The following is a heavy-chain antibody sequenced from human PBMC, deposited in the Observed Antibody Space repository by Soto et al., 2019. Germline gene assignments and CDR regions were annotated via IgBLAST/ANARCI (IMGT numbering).Heavy chain of an antibody. D-gene: IGHD5-12*01. CDR1: GGTFSSYA. CDR3: ARAYGYVAIYYYYGMDV. V-gene: IGHV1-69*06. J-gene: IGHJ6*02. Sequence: RASVKVSCKASGGTFSSYAISWVRQAPGQGLEWMGGIIPIFGTANYAQKFQGRVTITADKSTSTAYMELSSLRSEDTAVYYCARAYGYVAIYYYYGMDVWGQGXTVTVYS. CDR2: IIPIFGTA.